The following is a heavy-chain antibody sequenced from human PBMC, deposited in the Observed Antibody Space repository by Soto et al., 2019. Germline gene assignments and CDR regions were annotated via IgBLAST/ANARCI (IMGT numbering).Heavy chain of an antibody. CDR3: AXXXXXXVXWGIDP. CDR1: GYTFNIYA. Sequence: QAQLVQSGAEEKKPGASVKVSCKGSGYTFNIYAMHWVRQAPGQRLEWMGWINVGNGNTKYSQKFQGRVTITTDTSASTAYMDLFSLRSEDTAVYYXAXXXXXXVXWGIDPWGQGTLVTVFS. J-gene: IGHJ5*02. V-gene: IGHV1-3*05. D-gene: IGHD7-27*01. CDR2: INVGNGNT.